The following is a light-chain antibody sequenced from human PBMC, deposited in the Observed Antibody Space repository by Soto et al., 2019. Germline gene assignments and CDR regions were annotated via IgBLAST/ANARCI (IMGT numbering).Light chain of an antibody. Sequence: DIQMTQSPSSLSASVGDRVTITCQASQDISNYLNWYQQKPGKAPKLLIYDASNLESGVPSRFSGSASGTEFTLTISSLQPDDFATYYCQQYNSYSRTFGQGTKV. V-gene: IGKV1-33*01. CDR3: QQYNSYSRT. J-gene: IGKJ1*01. CDR2: DAS. CDR1: QDISNY.